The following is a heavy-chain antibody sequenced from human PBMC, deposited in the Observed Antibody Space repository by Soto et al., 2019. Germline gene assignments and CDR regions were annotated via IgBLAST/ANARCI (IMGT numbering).Heavy chain of an antibody. J-gene: IGHJ5*02. D-gene: IGHD4-17*01. CDR1: GATLNNYI. Sequence: QVNLVQSGAEVRKPGSSVKVSCKTSGATLNNYIIGWVRQAPGQGLEWMGRIIPILGIPNYSQRCQDRLTITADRSTSTLYMELSSLRSDDTAIYFCARGGVVDYGDYNTWGQGTLVTVSS. CDR3: ARGGVVDYGDYNT. V-gene: IGHV1-69*02. CDR2: IIPILGIP.